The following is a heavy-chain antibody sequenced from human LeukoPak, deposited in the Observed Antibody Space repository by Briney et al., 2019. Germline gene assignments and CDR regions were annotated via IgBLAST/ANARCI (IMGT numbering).Heavy chain of an antibody. Sequence: SETLSLTCTVSGGSISSDSWNWVRQPAGKGLVWIGRIYASGSTNYNPSLKSRVTMSIDTSKNQFSLQLTSVTAADTAVYYCARGTYFSDTYYFDYWGQGTLVTVSS. J-gene: IGHJ4*02. CDR3: ARGTYFSDTYYFDY. CDR1: GGSISSDS. CDR2: IYASGST. D-gene: IGHD3-22*01. V-gene: IGHV4-4*07.